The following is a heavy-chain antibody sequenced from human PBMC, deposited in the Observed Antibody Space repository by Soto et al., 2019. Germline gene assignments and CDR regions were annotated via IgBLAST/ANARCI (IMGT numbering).Heavy chain of an antibody. CDR2: IKPDGSRT. D-gene: IGHD1-1*01. CDR3: ARDNNWSYDS. CDR1: GFTFSSYW. Sequence: GGSLRLSCAASGFTFSSYWMHWVRQAPGEGLVWVSYIKPDGSRTKDADSVKGRFTISRDNARNTLYLRMNSLRAEDTAMCYCARDNNWSYDSWGRGTLVTVSS. J-gene: IGHJ4*02. V-gene: IGHV3-74*03.